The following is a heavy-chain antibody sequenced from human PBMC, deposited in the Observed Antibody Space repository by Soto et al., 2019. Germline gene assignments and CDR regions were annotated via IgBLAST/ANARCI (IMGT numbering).Heavy chain of an antibody. CDR1: GGTFSSYA. J-gene: IGHJ5*02. Sequence: QVQLVQSGAEVKKPGSSVKVSCKASGGTFSSYAISWVRQAPGQGLEWMGGIIPIFGTANYAQKFQGRVTIAEDESTSTGCMELSSLRSEDTAVYYGARDSRYFGVGRSFPWGQGTLVTVSS. CDR3: ARDSRYFGVGRSFP. D-gene: IGHD3-3*01. CDR2: IIPIFGTA. V-gene: IGHV1-69*01.